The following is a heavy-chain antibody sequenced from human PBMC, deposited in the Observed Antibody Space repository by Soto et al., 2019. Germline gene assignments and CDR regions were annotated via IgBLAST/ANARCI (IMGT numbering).Heavy chain of an antibody. Sequence: EVQLVESGGGLVQPGGSLRLSCAASGFTFSHYWMTWVRQAPGKGLEWVANMKEDGSEKNDVDSVKGRFTISRDNAKNSLYLQMNSLRAEDTAMYYCARGGSESDYWGQGTLVTVSS. V-gene: IGHV3-7*01. D-gene: IGHD3-16*01. J-gene: IGHJ4*02. CDR1: GFTFSHYW. CDR3: ARGGSESDY. CDR2: MKEDGSEK.